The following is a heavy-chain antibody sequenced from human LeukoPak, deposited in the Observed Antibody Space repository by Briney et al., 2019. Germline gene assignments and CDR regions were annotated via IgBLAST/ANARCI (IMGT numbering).Heavy chain of an antibody. Sequence: SQTLSPTCTVSGGSISSGDYYWSWIRQPPGKGLEWIGYIHYSGSTYYSPSLKSRDTISVDTSKNQFSLKLSSMTAADTAVYYCAREDDYFGKRGFDYWGQGALVTVSS. CDR3: AREDDYFGKRGFDY. CDR1: GGSISSGDYY. V-gene: IGHV4-30-4*08. D-gene: IGHD3-10*01. J-gene: IGHJ4*02. CDR2: IHYSGST.